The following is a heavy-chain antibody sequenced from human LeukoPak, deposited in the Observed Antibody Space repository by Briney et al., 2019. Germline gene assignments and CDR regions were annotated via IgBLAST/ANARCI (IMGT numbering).Heavy chain of an antibody. V-gene: IGHV4-34*01. CDR2: INHSGST. J-gene: IGHJ4*02. CDR3: ARAFWSGYYPDY. CDR1: GGSFSGYY. Sequence: SETLSLTCAVYGGSFSGYYRSWIRQPPGKGLEWIGEINHSGSTNYNPSLKSRVTISVDTSKNQFSLKLSSVTAADTAVYYCARAFWSGYYPDYWGQGTLVTVSS. D-gene: IGHD3-3*01.